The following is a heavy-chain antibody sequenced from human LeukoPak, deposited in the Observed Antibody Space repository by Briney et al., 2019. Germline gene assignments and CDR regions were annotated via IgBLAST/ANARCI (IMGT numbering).Heavy chain of an antibody. D-gene: IGHD6-19*01. CDR1: GFTSTSYD. Sequence: ASVKVSCKASGFTSTSYDINWVRQASGQGFEWMGWMNPNTGNTGYAQKFQGRVTMTRDTSTSTAYMELRGLRSEDTAVYYCAARSESSGWPDYWGQGTLVTVSS. CDR2: MNPNTGNT. J-gene: IGHJ4*02. CDR3: AARSESSGWPDY. V-gene: IGHV1-8*01.